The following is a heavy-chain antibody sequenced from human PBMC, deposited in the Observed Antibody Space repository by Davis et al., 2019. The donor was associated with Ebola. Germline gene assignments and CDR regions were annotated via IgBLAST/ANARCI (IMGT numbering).Heavy chain of an antibody. D-gene: IGHD4-17*01. CDR3: ARTALTSISDSGLGYNYFDP. J-gene: IGHJ5*02. V-gene: IGHV4-34*01. CDR1: GGSFSGYF. Sequence: SETLSLTCAVYGGSFSGYFWSWIRQPPGKGLEWIGEVSRSGDTNYNPSVEGRVTILLDAPKNQFSLSLKSVTAADTAVYYCARTALTSISDSGLGYNYFDPWGQGTLVTVSP. CDR2: VSRSGDT.